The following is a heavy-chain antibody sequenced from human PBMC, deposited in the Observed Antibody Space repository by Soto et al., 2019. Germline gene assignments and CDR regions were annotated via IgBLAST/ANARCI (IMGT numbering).Heavy chain of an antibody. Sequence: SETLSLTCTVSGGSISSGDYYWSWIRQPPGKGLEWIGYIYYSGSTYCNPSLKSRVTISVDTSKNLFALNLTSVTAADTAVYYCARIKGLRRHGAVDIWGQGTRVTVSS. CDR1: GGSISSGDYY. D-gene: IGHD3-10*01. J-gene: IGHJ3*02. CDR2: IYYSGST. CDR3: ARIKGLRRHGAVDI. V-gene: IGHV4-30-4*01.